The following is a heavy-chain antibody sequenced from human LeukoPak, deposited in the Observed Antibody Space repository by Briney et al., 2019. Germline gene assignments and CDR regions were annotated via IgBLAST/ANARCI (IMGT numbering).Heavy chain of an antibody. CDR1: GGSFSGYY. J-gene: IGHJ6*03. CDR2: INHSGST. D-gene: IGHD5-18*01. Sequence: SETLSLTCAVYGGSFSGYYWSSIREPPGKGLEWIGEINHSGSTNYNPSLQSRVTISGVMSKNQFSLKLSSVTAADTAVYFCARVGYSYVINDWSRTGLGAYPTKYYYHMDVWGKGTTVTVSS. V-gene: IGHV4-34*01. CDR3: ARVGYSYVINDWSRTGLGAYPTKYYYHMDV.